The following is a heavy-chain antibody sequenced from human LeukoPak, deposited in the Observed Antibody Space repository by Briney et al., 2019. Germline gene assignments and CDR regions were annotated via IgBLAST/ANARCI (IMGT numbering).Heavy chain of an antibody. V-gene: IGHV3-30-3*01. CDR2: ISYDGGNK. CDR1: GFTFSSYA. Sequence: GGSLRLSCAASGFTFSSYAMHWVRQAPGKGLEWVAVISYDGGNKYYADSVKGRFTISRDNSKNTLYLQMNSLRAEDTAVYYCARDGYDSSGYYVDYWGQGTLVTVSS. CDR3: ARDGYDSSGYYVDY. D-gene: IGHD3-22*01. J-gene: IGHJ4*02.